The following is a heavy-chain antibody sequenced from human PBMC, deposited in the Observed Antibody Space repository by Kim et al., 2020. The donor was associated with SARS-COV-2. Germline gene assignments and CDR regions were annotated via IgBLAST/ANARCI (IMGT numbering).Heavy chain of an antibody. CDR2: IYYSGSN. Sequence: SETLSLTCSVSGGSISGGTYYWGWVRQPPGKALEWIGSIYYSGSNSYNPSLNGLVTMSVDTANNPFSLKLTSMTAADTAFYYCAGHSSGSYYEAFDSWGQGILVTVST. CDR3: AGHSSGSYYEAFDS. J-gene: IGHJ4*02. CDR1: GGSISGGTYY. D-gene: IGHD1-26*01. V-gene: IGHV4-39*01.